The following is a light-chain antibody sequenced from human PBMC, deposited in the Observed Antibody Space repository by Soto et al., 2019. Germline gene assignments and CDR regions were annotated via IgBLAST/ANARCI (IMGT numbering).Light chain of an antibody. CDR3: CSYAGSYTFHVV. J-gene: IGLJ2*01. CDR2: DVS. CDR1: SSDVGGYNY. Sequence: QSALTQPRSVSGSPGQSVTISCTGTSSDVGGYNYVSWYQQHPGKAPKLMIYDVSKRPSGVPDRFSGSKSGNTASLTISGLQAEDEGDYYCCSYAGSYTFHVVFGGGTKVTVL. V-gene: IGLV2-11*01.